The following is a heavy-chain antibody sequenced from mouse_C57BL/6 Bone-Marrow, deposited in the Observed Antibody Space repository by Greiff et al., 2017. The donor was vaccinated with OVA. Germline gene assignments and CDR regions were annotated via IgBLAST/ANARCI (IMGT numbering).Heavy chain of an antibody. CDR2: IWRGGST. J-gene: IGHJ1*03. CDR3: AKTRVWYFDV. V-gene: IGHV2-5*01. Sequence: VKLVESGPGLVQPSQCLSITCTVSGFSLTSYGVHWVRQSPGKGLEWLGVIWRGGSTDYNAAFMSRLSITKDNSKSQVFFKMNSLQADDTAIYDCAKTRVWYFDVWGTGTTVTVSS. CDR1: GFSLTSYG.